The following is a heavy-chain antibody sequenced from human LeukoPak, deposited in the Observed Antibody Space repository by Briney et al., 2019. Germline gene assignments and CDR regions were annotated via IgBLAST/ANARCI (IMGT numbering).Heavy chain of an antibody. CDR1: GYTFTSYG. CDR3: ARDDSPSGSYNYGMDV. CDR2: ISAYNGNT. D-gene: IGHD1-26*01. V-gene: IGHV1-18*01. Sequence: ASVKVSCKASGYTFTSYGISWVRQAPGQGLEWMGWISAYNGNTNYAQKLQGRVTMTTDTSTSIAYMELRSLRSDDTAVYYCARDDSPSGSYNYGMDVWGQGTTVTVSS. J-gene: IGHJ6*02.